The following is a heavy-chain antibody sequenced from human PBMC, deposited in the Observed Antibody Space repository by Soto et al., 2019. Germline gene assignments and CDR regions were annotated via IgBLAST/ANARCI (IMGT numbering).Heavy chain of an antibody. CDR1: GGSISSSSYY. Sequence: QLQLQESGPGLVKPSETLSLTCTVSGGSISSSSYYWGWIRQPPGKGLEWIGSIFYSGRTYYNPSLMCRVTISVATSKIQFSPKLSAVTAPDTALYYCARHLTYCSAGSCYSDFPYYGMDVWGQGTTVTVSS. V-gene: IGHV4-39*01. D-gene: IGHD2-15*01. J-gene: IGHJ6*02. CDR2: IFYSGRT. CDR3: ARHLTYCSAGSCYSDFPYYGMDV.